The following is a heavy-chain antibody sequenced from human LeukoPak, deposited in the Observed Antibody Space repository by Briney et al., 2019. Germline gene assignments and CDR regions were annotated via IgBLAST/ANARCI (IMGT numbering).Heavy chain of an antibody. J-gene: IGHJ4*02. V-gene: IGHV3-23*01. CDR1: GGSISSGGYS. D-gene: IGHD3-3*01. Sequence: PSETLSLTCAVSGGSISSGGYSWSWVRQAPGKGLEWVSAISGSGGSTYYADSVKGRFTISRDNSKNTLYLQMNSLRAEDTAVYYCAKDRRLRFLELPYYFDYWGQGTLVTVSS. CDR2: ISGSGGST. CDR3: AKDRRLRFLELPYYFDY.